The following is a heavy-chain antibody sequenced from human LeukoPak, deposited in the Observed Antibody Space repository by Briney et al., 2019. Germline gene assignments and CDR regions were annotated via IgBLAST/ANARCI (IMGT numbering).Heavy chain of an antibody. CDR1: GFSFSSYA. CDR2: ISGSGGTT. J-gene: IGHJ4*02. V-gene: IGHV3-23*01. D-gene: IGHD3-3*01. Sequence: PGGSLRLSCEASGFSFSSYATSWVRQAPGKRLEWVSGISGSGGTTYYAGSVKGRFTISRDISKNTLYLQMSSLRAGDTAVYYCARDLYADFWSGSVFDYWGRGTLVTVSS. CDR3: ARDLYADFWSGSVFDY.